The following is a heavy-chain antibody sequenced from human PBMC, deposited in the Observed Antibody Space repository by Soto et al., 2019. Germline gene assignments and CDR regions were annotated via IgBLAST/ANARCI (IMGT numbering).Heavy chain of an antibody. V-gene: IGHV3-48*02. D-gene: IGHD3-16*02. CDR1: GFTFSSYS. Sequence: GGSLRLSCAASGFTFSSYSMNWVRQAPGKGLEWVSYISSSSSTIYYADSVKGRFTISRDNAKNSLYLQMNSLRDEDTAVYYCARDSQGFGGVIATMVLRGGSYYGMDVWGQGTTVTVSS. J-gene: IGHJ6*02. CDR3: ARDSQGFGGVIATMVLRGGSYYGMDV. CDR2: ISSSSSTI.